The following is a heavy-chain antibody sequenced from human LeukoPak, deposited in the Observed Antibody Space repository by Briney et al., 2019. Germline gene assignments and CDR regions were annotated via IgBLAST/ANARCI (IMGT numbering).Heavy chain of an antibody. CDR3: ARVGDYGDFRLDY. J-gene: IGHJ4*02. V-gene: IGHV3-53*01. Sequence: GGSLRLSCAASGFTFSSYGMHWVRQAPGKGLEWVSVIYSAGSTYYADSVKGRFTISRDNSKNTLYLQMNSLRAEDTAVYYCARVGDYGDFRLDYWGQGTLVTVSS. D-gene: IGHD4-17*01. CDR1: GFTFSSYG. CDR2: IYSAGST.